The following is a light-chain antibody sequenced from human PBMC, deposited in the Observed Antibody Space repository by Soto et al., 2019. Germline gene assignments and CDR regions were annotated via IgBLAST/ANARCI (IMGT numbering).Light chain of an antibody. CDR2: AAS. J-gene: IGKJ1*01. CDR1: QDINNY. Sequence: DIQMTQSPSSLSASVGDRVTITCRASQDINNYLAWYQQKPGKVPKLLMYAASTLQSGVPSRFSGIGSGTDFTLTISSLQPEDVATYYCQNYNSVPRTFGQGTKVEIK. V-gene: IGKV1-27*01. CDR3: QNYNSVPRT.